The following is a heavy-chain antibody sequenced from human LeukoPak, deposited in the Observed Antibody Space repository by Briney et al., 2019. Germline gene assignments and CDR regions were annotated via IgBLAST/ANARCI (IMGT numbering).Heavy chain of an antibody. V-gene: IGHV3-23*01. CDR2: FGGAGRAST. J-gene: IGHJ5*02. CDR1: GFNLCFFA. D-gene: IGHD1-1*01. Sequence: GSLRLSRAASGFNLCFFALNLVRPASGEGMGWGSSFGGAGRASTWHSDSVKGRFTISRDDSKNTLYLQMSSLRAEDTAVYHCAKARGATVNDPVDTWGQGTLVTISS. CDR3: AKARGATVNDPVDT.